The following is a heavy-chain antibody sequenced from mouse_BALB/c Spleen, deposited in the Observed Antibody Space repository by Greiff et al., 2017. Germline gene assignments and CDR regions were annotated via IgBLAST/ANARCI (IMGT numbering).Heavy chain of an antibody. CDR1: GFTFSSYT. CDR2: ISSGGSYT. D-gene: IGHD1-1*01. CDR3: TRASYYGSPWYFDV. J-gene: IGHJ1*01. V-gene: IGHV5-6-4*01. Sequence: EVHLVESGGGLVKPGGSLKLSCAASGFTFSSYTMSWVRQTPEKRLEWVATISSGGSYTYYPDSVKGRFTISRDNAKNTLYLQMSSLKSEDTAMYYCTRASYYGSPWYFDVWGAGTTVTVSS.